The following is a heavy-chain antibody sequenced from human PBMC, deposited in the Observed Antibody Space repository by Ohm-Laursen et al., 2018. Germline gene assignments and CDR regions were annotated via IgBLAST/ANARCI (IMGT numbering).Heavy chain of an antibody. Sequence: SLRLSCAAPGFTFSSYAMSWVRQAPGKGLEWVSAISGSGGSTYYADSVKGRFTISRDNSKNTLYLQMNSLRAEDTAVYYCAKDSPYGSYHQMDYWGQGTLVTVPS. J-gene: IGHJ4*02. D-gene: IGHD4-17*01. V-gene: IGHV3-23*01. CDR3: AKDSPYGSYHQMDY. CDR2: ISGSGGST. CDR1: GFTFSSYA.